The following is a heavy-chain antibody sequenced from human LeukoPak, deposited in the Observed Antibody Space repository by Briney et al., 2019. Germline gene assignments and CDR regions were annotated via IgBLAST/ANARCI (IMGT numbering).Heavy chain of an antibody. CDR1: GGSISSGGYY. CDR3: ARNDSSGILDY. J-gene: IGHJ4*02. CDR2: IYYSGNT. D-gene: IGHD3-22*01. Sequence: SETLSLTCTVSGGSISSGGYYWSWIRQHPGKGLEWIGYIYYSGNTYYNPSLKSRVTISVDTSKNQFSLKLSSVTAADTAVYYCARNDSSGILDYWGQGTLVTVSS. V-gene: IGHV4-31*03.